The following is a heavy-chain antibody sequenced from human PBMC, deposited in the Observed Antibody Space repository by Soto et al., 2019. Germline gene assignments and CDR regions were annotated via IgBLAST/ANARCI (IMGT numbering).Heavy chain of an antibody. CDR1: GYTLTELS. V-gene: IGHV1-24*01. Sequence: ASVKVSCKVSGYTLTELSMHWVRQAPGKGLEWMGGFDAEDGETNYAQKFQGRVTITRDTSASTAYMELSSLRSEDTAVYYCARDPSGGYEYWGQGTLVNVSS. CDR2: FDAEDGET. J-gene: IGHJ4*02. D-gene: IGHD5-12*01. CDR3: ARDPSGGYEY.